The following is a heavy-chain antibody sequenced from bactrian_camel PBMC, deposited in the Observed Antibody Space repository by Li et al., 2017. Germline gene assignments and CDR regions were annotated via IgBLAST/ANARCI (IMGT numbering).Heavy chain of an antibody. CDR3: AAGWTPQHWVRWVRLSDFDV. D-gene: IGHD3*01. CDR2: IYTGGGRP. Sequence: VQLVESGGGSVQAGGSLRLSCTASGLPWTSYCMGWFRQAPEKEREGVAAIYTGGGRPFHAGSVQGRFIMSQGNTKNTIFLQMDSLKPDDTAIYYCAAGWTPQHWVRWVRLSDFDVWGQGTQVTVS. J-gene: IGHJ6*01. V-gene: IGHV3S31*01. CDR1: GLPWTSYC.